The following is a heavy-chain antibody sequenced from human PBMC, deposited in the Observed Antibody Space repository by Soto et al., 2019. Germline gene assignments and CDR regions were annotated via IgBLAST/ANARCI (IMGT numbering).Heavy chain of an antibody. V-gene: IGHV1-69*13. CDR1: GGTFSSYA. CDR3: ARDLRVSSAKGAFGY. Sequence: SVKVSCKASGGTFSSYAISWVRQAPGQGLEWMGGIIPIFGTANYAQKFQGRVTITADESTSTAYMELGSLRSEDTAVYYCARDLRVSSAKGAFGYWGQGTLVTVSS. CDR2: IIPIFGTA. D-gene: IGHD3-10*01. J-gene: IGHJ4*02.